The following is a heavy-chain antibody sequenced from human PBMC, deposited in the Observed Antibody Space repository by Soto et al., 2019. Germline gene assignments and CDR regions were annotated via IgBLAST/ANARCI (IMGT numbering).Heavy chain of an antibody. Sequence: QVQLVQSGAEVKKPGSSVKVSCKASGGTFSSYAISWVRQAPGQGVEWMGGIIPIFGTANYAQKFQGRVTITADESSSTAYMELGSLRSEDTAVYYCARDSSGYYYFHCFDYWGQGTLVTVSS. CDR2: IIPIFGTA. D-gene: IGHD3-22*01. CDR1: GGTFSSYA. J-gene: IGHJ4*02. CDR3: ARDSSGYYYFHCFDY. V-gene: IGHV1-69*01.